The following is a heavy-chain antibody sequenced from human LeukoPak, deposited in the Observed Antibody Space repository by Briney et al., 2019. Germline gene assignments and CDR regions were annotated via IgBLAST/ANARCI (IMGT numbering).Heavy chain of an antibody. J-gene: IGHJ3*02. Sequence: PSETLSLTCAVYGGSFSGYYWSWIRQPPGKGLEWIGEINHSGSTNYNPSLKSRVTISVDTSKNQFSLKLSSVTAADTAVYYCARGRSGYCSSTSCHGTAFDIWGQGTMVTVSS. V-gene: IGHV4-34*01. D-gene: IGHD2-2*01. CDR1: GGSFSGYY. CDR3: ARGRSGYCSSTSCHGTAFDI. CDR2: INHSGST.